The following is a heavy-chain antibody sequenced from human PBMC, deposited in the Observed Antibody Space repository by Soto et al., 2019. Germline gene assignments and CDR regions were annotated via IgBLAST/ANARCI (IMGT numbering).Heavy chain of an antibody. CDR1: GFTFSSYG. CDR3: ARAPGELRGDAFDI. V-gene: IGHV3-33*08. J-gene: IGHJ3*02. D-gene: IGHD1-26*01. Sequence: PGGSLRRSCAASGFTFSSYGMHWVRQAPGKGLEWVAVIWYDGSNKYYADSVKGRFTISRDNSKNTLYLQMNSLRAEDTAVYYCARAPGELRGDAFDIWGQGTMVTVSS. CDR2: IWYDGSNK.